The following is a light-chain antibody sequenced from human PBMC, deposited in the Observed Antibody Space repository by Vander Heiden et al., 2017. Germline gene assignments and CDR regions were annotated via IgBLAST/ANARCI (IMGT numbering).Light chain of an antibody. Sequence: SSALAQVPAVSVALGQPVRFTCQGDSLRLFYSSWYQQKPGQAPVLVINGKNNRPAGIPDRFSGSSSGNTASVTITGAQAEDEADYYCNSRDSSGDHWVFGGGTKLTVL. V-gene: IGLV3-19*01. CDR1: SLRLFY. J-gene: IGLJ3*02. CDR3: NSRDSSGDHWV. CDR2: GKN.